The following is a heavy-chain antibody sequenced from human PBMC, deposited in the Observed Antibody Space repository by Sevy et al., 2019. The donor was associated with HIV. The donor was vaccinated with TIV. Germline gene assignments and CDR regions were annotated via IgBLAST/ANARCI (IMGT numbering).Heavy chain of an antibody. V-gene: IGHV4-61*02. J-gene: IGHJ4*02. CDR1: GGSISSGSYY. Sequence: SDTLSLTCTASGGSISSGSYYWSWIRQPAGKGLEWIGRSYTIGSSNYNPSLKNRVTMSVATSKIQFSLKLSSVTAADTAVYYCARFDEDYRNLDYWGQGTLATVSS. CDR2: SYTIGSS. D-gene: IGHD3-16*01. CDR3: ARFDEDYRNLDY.